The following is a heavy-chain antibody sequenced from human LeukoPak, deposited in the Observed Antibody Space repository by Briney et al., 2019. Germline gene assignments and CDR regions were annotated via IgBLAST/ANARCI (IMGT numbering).Heavy chain of an antibody. CDR2: IYSGGST. Sequence: PGGSLRLSCAASGFTVSSNYMSWVRQALGKGLEWVSVIYSGGSTYYTDSVKGRFTISRDNSKNTLYLQMNSLRAEDTAVYYCARARIAARLDFDYWGQGTLVTVSS. V-gene: IGHV3-53*01. CDR1: GFTVSSNY. D-gene: IGHD6-6*01. J-gene: IGHJ4*02. CDR3: ARARIAARLDFDY.